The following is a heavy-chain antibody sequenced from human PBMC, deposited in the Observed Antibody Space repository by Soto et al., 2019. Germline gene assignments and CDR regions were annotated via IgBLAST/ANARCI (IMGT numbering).Heavy chain of an antibody. CDR3: ARPRSPYGDYDESFYYYYMDV. J-gene: IGHJ6*03. CDR1: GFTFINYW. CDR2: IKQDGSKK. Sequence: GGSLRLSCAASGFTFINYWMSWVRQAPGKGLEWVANIKQDGSKKYYVDSVKGRFTISRDNARNSLYLQMNSLRAEDTAVYYCARPRSPYGDYDESFYYYYMDVWGKGTTVTVSS. D-gene: IGHD4-17*01. V-gene: IGHV3-7*01.